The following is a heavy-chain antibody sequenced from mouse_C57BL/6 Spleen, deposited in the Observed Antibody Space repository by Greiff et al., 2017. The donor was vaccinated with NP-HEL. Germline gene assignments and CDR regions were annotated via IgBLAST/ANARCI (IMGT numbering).Heavy chain of an antibody. CDR2: ISSGSSTI. J-gene: IGHJ4*01. CDR3: ARKIYYGNSYYAMDY. Sequence: EVHLVESGGGLVKPGGSLKLSCAASGFTFSDYGMHWVRQAPEKGLEWVAYISSGSSTIYYADTVKGRFTISRDNAKNTLFLQMTSLRSEDTAMYYCARKIYYGNSYYAMDYWGQGTSVTVSS. D-gene: IGHD2-1*01. V-gene: IGHV5-17*01. CDR1: GFTFSDYG.